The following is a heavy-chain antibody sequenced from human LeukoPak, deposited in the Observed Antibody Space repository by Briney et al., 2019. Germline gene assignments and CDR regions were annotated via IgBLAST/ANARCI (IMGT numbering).Heavy chain of an antibody. J-gene: IGHJ4*02. V-gene: IGHV4-4*07. CDR3: ARAPAYYYDSSGYRYFDY. D-gene: IGHD3-22*01. Sequence: SETLSLTCTVSSGSINSYYWTWIRQPAGKGLEWLGRVYTSGSPNYNPSLKGRVTMSLDTSKNQFSLKLRSVTAADTAVYYCARAPAYYYDSSGYRYFDYWGQGTLVTVSS. CDR1: SGSINSYY. CDR2: VYTSGSP.